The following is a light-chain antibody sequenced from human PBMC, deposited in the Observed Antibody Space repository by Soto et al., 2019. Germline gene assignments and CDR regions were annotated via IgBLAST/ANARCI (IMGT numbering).Light chain of an antibody. CDR2: GNS. CDR3: QSYDSSLSGFAV. CDR1: SSNIGAGYD. Sequence: QSVLTQPPSVSGAPGQRVTISFTGSSSNIGAGYDVHWYQQLPGTAPKLLIYGNSNRPSGVPDRFSGSKSGTSASLAITGLQAEDEADYYCQSYDSSLSGFAVFGGGTKLTVL. V-gene: IGLV1-40*01. J-gene: IGLJ7*01.